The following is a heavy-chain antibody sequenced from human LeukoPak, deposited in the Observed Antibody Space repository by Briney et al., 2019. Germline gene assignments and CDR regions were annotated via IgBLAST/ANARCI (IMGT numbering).Heavy chain of an antibody. J-gene: IGHJ3*02. D-gene: IGHD3-3*01. CDR3: ARLGDDFWSGYSEAFDI. Sequence: PGGSLRLSCAASGFTFSSYWMSWVRQAPGKGLEWVTNIKQDGSEKYYVDSVKGRFTISRDNAKNSLYLQMNSLRAEDTAVYYCARLGDDFWSGYSEAFDIWGQGTMVTVSS. V-gene: IGHV3-7*01. CDR1: GFTFSSYW. CDR2: IKQDGSEK.